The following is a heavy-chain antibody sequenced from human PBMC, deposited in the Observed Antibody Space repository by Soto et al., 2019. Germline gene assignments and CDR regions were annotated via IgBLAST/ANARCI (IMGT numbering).Heavy chain of an antibody. CDR3: ARVVDGGGSFHYGMDV. CDR2: IWYDGGNK. V-gene: IGHV3-33*01. D-gene: IGHD6-25*01. CDR1: GFTFSYHG. Sequence: QGQLVESGGGVVQSGRSLRLSCVASGFTFSYHGIHWVRQAPGKGLEWVAVIWYDGGNKYYADSVKGRFSVSRDNSKNTVDLHMNSLRAEDTAVYYCARVVDGGGSFHYGMDVWGQGTTLTVSS. J-gene: IGHJ6*02.